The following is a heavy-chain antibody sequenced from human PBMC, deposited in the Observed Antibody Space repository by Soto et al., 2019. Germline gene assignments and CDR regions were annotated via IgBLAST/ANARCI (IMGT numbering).Heavy chain of an antibody. D-gene: IGHD1-26*01. CDR1: GFTFSSYW. CDR3: AKDASSVPEY. V-gene: IGHV3-74*01. CDR2: IKTDGSIT. J-gene: IGHJ4*02. Sequence: ELQLVESGGGLVQPGGSLRLSCAASGFTFSSYWMYWVRQAPGKGLVWVSRIKTDGSITSYADSVKGRFTASRDNARDTLYLHMNSLRAEDTAVYYCAKDASSVPEYWGQGTLVIVSS.